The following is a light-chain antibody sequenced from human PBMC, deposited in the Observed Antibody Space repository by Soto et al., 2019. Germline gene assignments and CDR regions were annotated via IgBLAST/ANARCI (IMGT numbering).Light chain of an antibody. J-gene: IGLJ2*01. Sequence: QSVLTQPPSVSGAPGQRVTISCTGSSSNIGAGYDVHWFQHLPGTAPKLLIYGNTNRPSGVPDRFSGSKSGTSASLAITGLQAEDEADYYCQSCDNSLSGLVVFGGGTKVTVL. CDR3: QSCDNSLSGLVV. CDR2: GNT. V-gene: IGLV1-40*01. CDR1: SSNIGAGYD.